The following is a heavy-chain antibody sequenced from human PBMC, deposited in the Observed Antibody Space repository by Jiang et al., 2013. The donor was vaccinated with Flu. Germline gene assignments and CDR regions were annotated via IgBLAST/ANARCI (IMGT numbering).Heavy chain of an antibody. V-gene: IGHV4-34*01. CDR3: ARTLRGYSGYDLQPLDNRDKRYYFDY. J-gene: IGHJ4*02. Sequence: SLTCAVYGGSFSGYYWSWIRQPPGKGLEWIGEINHSGSTNYNPSLKSRVTISVDTSKNQFSLKLSSVTAADTAVYYCARTLRGYSGYDLQPLDNRDKRYYFDYWGQGTLVTVSS. D-gene: IGHD5-12*01. CDR2: INHSGST. CDR1: GGSFSGYY.